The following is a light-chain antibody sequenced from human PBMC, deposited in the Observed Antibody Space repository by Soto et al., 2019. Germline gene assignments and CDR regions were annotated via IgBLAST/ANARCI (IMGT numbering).Light chain of an antibody. V-gene: IGKV1-39*01. J-gene: IGKJ4*01. CDR1: QSISTY. CDR3: QQSYSTPLT. Sequence: KVTQSPSSLSASVGDIVTITCRASQSISTYLNWYQQKPGKAPKRLIYAASSLHSGVPSRFSGSGSGTDFSLTINSLQPEDFVTYYCQQSYSTPLTFCGGTKVDI. CDR2: AAS.